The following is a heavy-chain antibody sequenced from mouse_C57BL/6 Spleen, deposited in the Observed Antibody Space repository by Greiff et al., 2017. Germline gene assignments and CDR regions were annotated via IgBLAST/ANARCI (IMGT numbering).Heavy chain of an antibody. CDR2: ISSGGDYI. CDR1: GFTFSSYA. J-gene: IGHJ4*01. D-gene: IGHD2-4*01. V-gene: IGHV5-9-1*02. Sequence: EVKLVESGEGLVKPGGSLKLSCAASGFTFSSYAMSWVRQTPEKRLEWVAYISSGGDYIYYADTVKGRFTISRDNARNTLYLQMSSLKSEDTAMYYCTREGDYDFYAMDYWGQGTSVTVSS. CDR3: TREGDYDFYAMDY.